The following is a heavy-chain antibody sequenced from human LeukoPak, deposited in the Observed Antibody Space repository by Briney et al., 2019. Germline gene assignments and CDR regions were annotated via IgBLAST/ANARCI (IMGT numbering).Heavy chain of an antibody. D-gene: IGHD3-22*01. CDR2: IVVGSGNT. J-gene: IGHJ4*02. Sequence: SVKVSCKASGFTFTSSAMQWVRQARGQRLEWIGWIVVGSGNTNYAQKFQERVTITRDMSTSTAYMELSSLRSEETAVYYCAAEYYYDSSGHNFDYWGQGTLVTVSS. V-gene: IGHV1-58*02. CDR3: AAEYYYDSSGHNFDY. CDR1: GFTFTSSA.